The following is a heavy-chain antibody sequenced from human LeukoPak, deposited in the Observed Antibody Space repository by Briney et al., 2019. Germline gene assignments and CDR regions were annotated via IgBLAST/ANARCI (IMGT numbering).Heavy chain of an antibody. D-gene: IGHD2-21*01. CDR2: IYSSGST. CDR1: GGSISSYY. J-gene: IGHJ6*03. Sequence: SETLSLTCTVSGGSISSYYWSWIRQPPGKGLEWIGYIYSSGSTNYNPSLNSRVTISVDTSKNQFSLKLTSVTAADTAVYYCATTTTKYYSHFYYYMGVWGKGPTVTVSS. CDR3: ATTTTKYYSHFYYYMGV. V-gene: IGHV4-4*09.